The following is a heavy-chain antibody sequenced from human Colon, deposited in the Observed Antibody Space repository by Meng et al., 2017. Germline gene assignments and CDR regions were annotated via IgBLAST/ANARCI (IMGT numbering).Heavy chain of an antibody. CDR1: GASIISSHW. CDR2: INHDGTTT. V-gene: IGHV3-74*01. CDR3: VTGLHYSETAGYYAN. D-gene: IGHD3-22*01. J-gene: IGHJ4*02. Sequence: VALQESGPGLVQPSGTLSLTCAVSGASIISSHWWSWVRQAPGKGLVWVSHINHDGTTTTYADSVKGRFTISRDNGKNTVNLKMNSLRVEDTALYYCVTGLHYSETAGYYANWGQGTLVTVSS.